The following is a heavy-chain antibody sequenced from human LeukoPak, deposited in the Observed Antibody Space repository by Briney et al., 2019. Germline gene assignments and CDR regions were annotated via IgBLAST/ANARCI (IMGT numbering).Heavy chain of an antibody. V-gene: IGHV2-5*01. Sequence: VSGPTLVNPTQTLTLTCSFSGFSLTTTGMCVTWIRQPPGKALEWLALIYWNDDKRYSPSLKSRLTITKDTSKNQVVLTMTNMDPVDTATYYCAHSYCSSTSCYRGNWFDPWGQGTLVTVSS. CDR1: GFSLTTTGMC. J-gene: IGHJ5*02. CDR3: AHSYCSSTSCYRGNWFDP. CDR2: IYWNDDK. D-gene: IGHD2-2*02.